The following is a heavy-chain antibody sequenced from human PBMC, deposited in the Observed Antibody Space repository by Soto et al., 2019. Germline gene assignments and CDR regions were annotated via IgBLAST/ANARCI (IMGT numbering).Heavy chain of an antibody. CDR1: GCSISSSSYY. CDR3: ATYYYDSSGYYPFDY. V-gene: IGHV4-39*01. Sequence: SETLSLTCTFSGCSISSSSYYWGWIRQPPGKGLEWIGSIYYSGSTYYNPSLKSRVTISVDTSKNQFSLKLSSVTAADTAVYYCATYYYDSSGYYPFDYWGQGTLVTVSS. D-gene: IGHD3-22*01. J-gene: IGHJ4*02. CDR2: IYYSGST.